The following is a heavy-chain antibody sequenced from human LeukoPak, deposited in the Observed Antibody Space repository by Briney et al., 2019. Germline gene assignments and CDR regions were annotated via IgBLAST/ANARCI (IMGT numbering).Heavy chain of an antibody. D-gene: IGHD3-10*01. CDR1: GGSFSDYY. CDR3: ARGNYGSGSYYVVDFDY. J-gene: IGHJ4*02. CDR2: INHAGST. Sequence: SETLSLTCAVSGGSFSDYYWIWIRQPPGKGLEWLGEINHAGSTNYNPSLKSRVSISVDTSKNQFSLKLNSVTAADTAVYYCARGNYGSGSYYVVDFDYWGRGTLVTVSS. V-gene: IGHV4-34*01.